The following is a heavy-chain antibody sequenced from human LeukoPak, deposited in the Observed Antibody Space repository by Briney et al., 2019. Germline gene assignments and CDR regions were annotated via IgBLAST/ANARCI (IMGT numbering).Heavy chain of an antibody. D-gene: IGHD6-6*01. V-gene: IGHV1-69*06. J-gene: IGHJ3*02. Sequence: SVKVSCKASGGTFSSYAISWVRQAPGQGLGWMGRIIPIFGTANYAQKFQGRVTITADKSTSTAYMELSSLRSEDTAVYYCARDRGIAARVVGAFDIWGQGTMVTVSS. CDR3: ARDRGIAARVVGAFDI. CDR1: GGTFSSYA. CDR2: IIPIFGTA.